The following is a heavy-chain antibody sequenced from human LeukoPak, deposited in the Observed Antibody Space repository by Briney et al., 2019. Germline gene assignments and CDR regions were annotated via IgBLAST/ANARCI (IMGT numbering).Heavy chain of an antibody. CDR1: GVSISSGDYY. J-gene: IGHJ6*02. D-gene: IGHD4-17*01. CDR2: IYYSGST. Sequence: SQTLSLTCTVSGVSISSGDYYWRWIRQPPGKGLEWIGYIYYSGSTYYNPSLKSRVTISVDTSKNQFSLKLSSVTAADTAVYYCATVTTNYYYYGMDVWGQGTTVTVSS. CDR3: ATVTTNYYYYGMDV. V-gene: IGHV4-30-4*01.